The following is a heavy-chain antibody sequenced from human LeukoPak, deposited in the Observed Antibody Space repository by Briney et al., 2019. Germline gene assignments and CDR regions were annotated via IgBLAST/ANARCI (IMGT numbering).Heavy chain of an antibody. J-gene: IGHJ4*02. CDR3: AKGAYDYIEMGYFDY. D-gene: IGHD5-12*01. CDR1: GFTFSNSA. V-gene: IGHV3-23*01. CDR2: MIASSGST. Sequence: PGGSLRLSCAAAGFTFSNSAMSWVRRAPGKGLEWVSLMIASSGSTFYADSVKGRFTISRDNSKNTLYLQMNSLRTDDTAVYYCAKGAYDYIEMGYFDYWGQGTLVTVSS.